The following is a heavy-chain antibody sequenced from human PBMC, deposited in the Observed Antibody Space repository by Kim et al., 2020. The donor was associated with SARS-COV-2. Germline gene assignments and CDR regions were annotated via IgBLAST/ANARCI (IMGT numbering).Heavy chain of an antibody. Sequence: SETLSLTCTVPGGSITSSLYYWGLIRQPPGKGLEWFGNIYYSGSAYYSPSLKSRVTLPVDTSKNQLSLKLRSLTAADPAVYFCARLHPYSYIDVLCKG. V-gene: IGHV4-39*01. CDR3: ARLHPYSYIDV. J-gene: IGHJ6*03. CDR2: IYYSGSA. CDR1: GGSITSSLYY.